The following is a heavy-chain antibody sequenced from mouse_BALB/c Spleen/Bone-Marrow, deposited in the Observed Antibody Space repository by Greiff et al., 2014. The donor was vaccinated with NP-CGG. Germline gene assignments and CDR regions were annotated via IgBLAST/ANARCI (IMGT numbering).Heavy chain of an antibody. Sequence: VPLQPSGPELAPPGASVPLSCPASGSSFTGYNLTWVKQSNGKSLAWIGNIDPYYGGTGYNQKFKGKATLTVDKSSSTAYMQLKSLTSEDSAVYYCARVGDNRHFDVWGAGTTVTVSS. J-gene: IGHJ1*01. CDR1: GSSFTGYN. CDR2: IDPYYGGT. CDR3: ARVGDNRHFDV. V-gene: IGHV1S135*01. D-gene: IGHD3-3*01.